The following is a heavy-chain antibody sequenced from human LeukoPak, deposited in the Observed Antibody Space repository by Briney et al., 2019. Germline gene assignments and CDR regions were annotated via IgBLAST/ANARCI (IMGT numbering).Heavy chain of an antibody. J-gene: IGHJ4*02. CDR2: ISGSGGST. D-gene: IGHD3-10*01. V-gene: IGHV3-23*01. CDR1: GCTFSSYA. Sequence: GGYLSLYWAASGCTFSSYAMSWVRPAPGKGLEWVSGISGSGGSTVYADSVRGRFTVTRHNFKNTMFLQMNSLRAEDTAIYYCAKDQGSGSGSYSSGYFDYWGQGTLVPVSS. CDR3: AKDQGSGSGSYSSGYFDY.